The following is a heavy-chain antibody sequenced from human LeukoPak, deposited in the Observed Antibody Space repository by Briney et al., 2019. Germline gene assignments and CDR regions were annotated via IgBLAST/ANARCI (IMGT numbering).Heavy chain of an antibody. CDR3: AREMDTAMVERYYFDY. Sequence: SQTLSLTCTVSGGSISSGSYYWSWIRQPAGKGLEWIGRIYTSGSTNYNPSLKSRVTISVDTSKNQFSLKLSSVTAADTAVYYCAREMDTAMVERYYFDYWGQGTLVTVSS. D-gene: IGHD5-18*01. J-gene: IGHJ4*02. CDR2: IYTSGST. V-gene: IGHV4-61*02. CDR1: GGSISSGSYY.